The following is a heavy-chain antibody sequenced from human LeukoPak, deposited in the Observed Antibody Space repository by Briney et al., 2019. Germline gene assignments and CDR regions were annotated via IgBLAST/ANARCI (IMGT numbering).Heavy chain of an antibody. J-gene: IGHJ3*02. CDR1: GYTFTGYY. Sequence: ASVKVSCKASGYTFTGYYMHWVRQAPGQGLEWMGWINPNSGGTNYAQKFQGRVTMTRDTSISTAYMELSRLRSDDTAVYYCARDEGWELLEDAFDIWGQGTMVTVSS. CDR3: ARDEGWELLEDAFDI. V-gene: IGHV1-2*02. CDR2: INPNSGGT. D-gene: IGHD2-15*01.